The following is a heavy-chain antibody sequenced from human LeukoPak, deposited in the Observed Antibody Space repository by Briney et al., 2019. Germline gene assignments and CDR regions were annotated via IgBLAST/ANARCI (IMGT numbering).Heavy chain of an antibody. V-gene: IGHV1-18*01. D-gene: IGHD6-13*01. CDR3: ARDSTEVAAGPNWFDP. Sequence: GASVKVSCKASGYTFTSYGISWVRQAPGQGLEWMGWISAYNGNTNYAQKLQGRVTMTTDTSTSTAYMELRSLRSDDTAVYYCARDSTEVAAGPNWFDPWGQGTLVTVSS. J-gene: IGHJ5*02. CDR1: GYTFTSYG. CDR2: ISAYNGNT.